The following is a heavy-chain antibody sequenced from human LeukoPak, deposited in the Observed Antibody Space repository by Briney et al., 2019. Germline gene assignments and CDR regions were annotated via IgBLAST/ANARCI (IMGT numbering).Heavy chain of an antibody. CDR1: GLTFNTYE. CDR2: ITSSGSTI. V-gene: IGHV3-48*03. CDR3: ARGGWNYVFNY. Sequence: PGGSLRLSCAASGLTFNTYEMNWVRQAPGKGLEWVSYITSSGSTIYYADYVKGRFTISRDNGKNSLYLQMNSLRAEDTAVYYCARGGWNYVFNYWGQGTLVTVSS. J-gene: IGHJ4*02. D-gene: IGHD1-7*01.